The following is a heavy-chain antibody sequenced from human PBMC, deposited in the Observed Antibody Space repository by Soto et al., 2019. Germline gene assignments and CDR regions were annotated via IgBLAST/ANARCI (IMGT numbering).Heavy chain of an antibody. CDR3: VRGGGSYYRQDYFDY. J-gene: IGHJ4*02. CDR1: GYSIRSGHY. Sequence: SETLSLTCAVSGYSIRSGHYWGWIRQPPGKGLEWIGSTSRSGSTYYNPSLEIRVIMSVDTSQNKFSLKLTSVTAADTAVYYCVRGGGSYYRQDYFDYWGQGSPVTVSS. V-gene: IGHV4-38-2*01. D-gene: IGHD1-26*01. CDR2: TSRSGST.